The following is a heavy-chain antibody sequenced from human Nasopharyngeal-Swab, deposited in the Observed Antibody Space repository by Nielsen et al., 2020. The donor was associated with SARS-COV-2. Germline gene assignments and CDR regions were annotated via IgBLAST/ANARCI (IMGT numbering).Heavy chain of an antibody. CDR2: IYYSGST. J-gene: IGHJ3*02. CDR1: GGSISSGGYY. D-gene: IGHD3-22*01. V-gene: IGHV4-31*03. Sequence: SETLSLTCTVSGGSISSGGYYWSWIRQPPGKGLEWIGYIYYSGSTYYNPSLKSRVTISVDTSKNQFSLKLSSVTAADTAVYYCGRAWITMIVVVDAFDIWGQGTMVTVSS. CDR3: GRAWITMIVVVDAFDI.